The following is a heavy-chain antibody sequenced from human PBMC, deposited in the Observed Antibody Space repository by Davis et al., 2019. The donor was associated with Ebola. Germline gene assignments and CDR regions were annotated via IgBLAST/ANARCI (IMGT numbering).Heavy chain of an antibody. CDR3: AKAGDIVVVVAAAFDI. Sequence: GGSLRLSCAASGFTFSSYAMHWVRQAPGKGLEWVAVISYDGSNKYYADSVKGRFTISRDNSKNTLYLQMNSLRAEDTAVYYCAKAGDIVVVVAAAFDIWGQGTMVTVSS. J-gene: IGHJ3*02. V-gene: IGHV3-30-3*01. D-gene: IGHD2-15*01. CDR1: GFTFSSYA. CDR2: ISYDGSNK.